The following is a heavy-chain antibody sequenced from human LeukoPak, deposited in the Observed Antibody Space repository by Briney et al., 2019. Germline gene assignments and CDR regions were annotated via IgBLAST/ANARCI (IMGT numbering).Heavy chain of an antibody. CDR2: ISAYSGAI. Sequence: GGSLRLSCAASGFTFDSYSMAWVRQAPGKGPEWVAVISAYSGAIFYADSVKGRFTISRDNSKNTLYLQMTSLRAEDTAVYHCAREGGRGVIVADYFDYWGQGTLVTVSS. CDR3: AREGGRGVIVADYFDY. V-gene: IGHV3-23*01. J-gene: IGHJ4*02. CDR1: GFTFDSYS. D-gene: IGHD5-12*01.